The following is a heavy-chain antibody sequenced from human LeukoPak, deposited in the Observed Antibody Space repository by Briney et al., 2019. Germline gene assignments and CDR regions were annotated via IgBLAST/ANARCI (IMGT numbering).Heavy chain of an antibody. V-gene: IGHV4-59*08. D-gene: IGHD6-13*01. Sequence: SETLSLTCTVSNGSISNYFWSWIRQPPGKGLEWIGYIYSSGTTNYNPSLKSRLTISVDTSRNQFSLKLRTVTAADTAVYYCARPPQINIAMIAFDIWGQGTTVTVSS. CDR1: NGSISNYF. CDR3: ARPPQINIAMIAFDI. J-gene: IGHJ3*02. CDR2: IYSSGTT.